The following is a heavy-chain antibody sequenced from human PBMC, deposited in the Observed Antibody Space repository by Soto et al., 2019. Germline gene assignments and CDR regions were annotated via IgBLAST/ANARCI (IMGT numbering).Heavy chain of an antibody. CDR3: ARRVTMVRGVISWFDP. V-gene: IGHV5-51*01. J-gene: IGHJ5*02. D-gene: IGHD3-10*01. Sequence: PVESRKISCKGSGYSFTSYWIGWVRQMPGKGLEWMGIIYPGDSDTRYSPSFQGQVTISADKSISTAYLQWSSLKALDTAMYYCARRVTMVRGVISWFDPWGQGTLVTVSS. CDR2: IYPGDSDT. CDR1: GYSFTSYW.